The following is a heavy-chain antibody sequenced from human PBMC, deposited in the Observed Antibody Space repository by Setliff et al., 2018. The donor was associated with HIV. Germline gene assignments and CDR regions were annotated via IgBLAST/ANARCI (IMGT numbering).Heavy chain of an antibody. CDR2: INGGSGKI. J-gene: IGHJ4*02. Sequence: GASVKVSCKASGYTFSTSGMHWMRQAPGQRLEWMGCINGGSGKIEYSQKFQNRVTITRDTSASTDYLEVSSLRSEDTAVYYCAKEGGAGGWARLDYWGQGTLVTVSS. CDR3: AKEGGAGGWARLDY. D-gene: IGHD6-19*01. CDR1: GYTFSTSG. V-gene: IGHV1-3*01.